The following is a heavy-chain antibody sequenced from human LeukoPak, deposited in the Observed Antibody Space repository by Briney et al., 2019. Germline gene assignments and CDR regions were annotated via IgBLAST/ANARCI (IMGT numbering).Heavy chain of an antibody. D-gene: IGHD5-18*01. CDR2: ICYTGST. CDR3: ARAGYSYGTGDY. CDR1: GGSISNYY. J-gene: IGHJ4*02. Sequence: SETLSLTCTVSGGSISNYYWSWIRQPPGKGLEWIGYICYTGSTNYNPSLKSRVTMSLDTSKNQFSLKLSSVTAADTAVYYCARAGYSYGTGDYWGQGTLVTVSS. V-gene: IGHV4-59*01.